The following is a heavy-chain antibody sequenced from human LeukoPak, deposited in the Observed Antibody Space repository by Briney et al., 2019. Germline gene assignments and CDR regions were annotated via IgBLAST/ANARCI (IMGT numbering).Heavy chain of an antibody. CDR3: ARLPRIAVAVVWAFDI. J-gene: IGHJ3*02. CDR2: IYYSGST. CDR1: GGSISSSSYS. D-gene: IGHD6-19*01. V-gene: IGHV4-39*01. Sequence: SEALSLTCTVSGGSISSSSYSWGWIRQPPGKGLEWIGSIYYSGSTYYNPSLKSRVTISVDTSKNQFSLKLSSVTAADTAVYYCARLPRIAVAVVWAFDIWGQGTMVTVSS.